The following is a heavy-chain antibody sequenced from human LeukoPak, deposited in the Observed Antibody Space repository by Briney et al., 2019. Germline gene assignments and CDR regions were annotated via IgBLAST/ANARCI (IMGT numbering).Heavy chain of an antibody. J-gene: IGHJ6*02. CDR3: ARRLRLSSYYYYGMDV. D-gene: IGHD5-12*01. CDR1: GYTFTSYD. CDR2: MNPNSGNT. Sequence: GASVKVSCKASGYTFTSYDINWVRQATGQGLEWMGWMNPNSGNTGYAQKFQGRVTMTRNTSISTAYMELSSLRSEDTAVYYCARRLRLSSYYYYGMDVWGQGTTVTVSS. V-gene: IGHV1-8*01.